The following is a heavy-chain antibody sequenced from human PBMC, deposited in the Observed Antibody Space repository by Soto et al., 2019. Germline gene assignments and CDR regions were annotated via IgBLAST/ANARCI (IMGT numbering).Heavy chain of an antibody. J-gene: IGHJ4*02. Sequence: EVQLLESGGGLVQAGGSLRLSCAASGFTFRNYAMSWVRLAPGKGLEWVSGISGSDVNTFYADSVKGRFTISRDNSKNTVYLQMNSLRAEDTAVYYCAKGAEITIFLYFDYWGQGTLVTVSS. D-gene: IGHD3-9*01. CDR1: GFTFRNYA. CDR3: AKGAEITIFLYFDY. CDR2: ISGSDVNT. V-gene: IGHV3-23*01.